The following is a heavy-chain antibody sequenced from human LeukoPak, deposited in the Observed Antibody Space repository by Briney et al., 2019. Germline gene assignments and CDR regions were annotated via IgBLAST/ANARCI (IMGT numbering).Heavy chain of an antibody. CDR3: ARGPTVLRFLEWLTDY. J-gene: IGHJ4*02. CDR2: ISSSGSTI. D-gene: IGHD3-3*01. Sequence: GGSLRLSCAASGFTFSGSAMHWVRQAPGKGLEWVSYISSSGSTIYYADSVKGRFTISRDNAKNSLYLQMNSLRAEDTAVYYCARGPTVLRFLEWLTDYWDQGTLVTVSS. V-gene: IGHV3-48*04. CDR1: GFTFSGSA.